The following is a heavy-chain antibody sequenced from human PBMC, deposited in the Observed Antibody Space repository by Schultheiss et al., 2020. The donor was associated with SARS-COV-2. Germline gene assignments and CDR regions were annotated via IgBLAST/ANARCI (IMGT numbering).Heavy chain of an antibody. J-gene: IGHJ6*03. CDR1: GGSISSNY. Sequence: SETLSLTCTVSGGSISSNYWSWIRQSPGKGLEWVGYIYYSGSTNYNPSLKSRVTISVDTSKNQFSLKLSSVTAADTAVYYCARRVSGYDHNYYMDVWGKGTTVTVSS. V-gene: IGHV4-59*08. CDR2: IYYSGST. D-gene: IGHD5-12*01. CDR3: ARRVSGYDHNYYMDV.